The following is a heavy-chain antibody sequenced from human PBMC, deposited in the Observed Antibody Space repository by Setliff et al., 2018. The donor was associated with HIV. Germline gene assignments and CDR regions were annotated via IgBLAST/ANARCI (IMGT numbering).Heavy chain of an antibody. CDR3: VRGVQSPPHYSYYYMDV. CDR2: IIPIFGTA. V-gene: IGHV1-69*13. CDR1: GGTFSSYA. D-gene: IGHD3-3*01. J-gene: IGHJ6*03. Sequence: ASVKVSCKASGGTFSSYAISWVRQAPGQGLEWMGGIIPIFGTANYAQKFQGRVTITADESTSTAYMELSSLRSEDTAVYYCVRGVQSPPHYSYYYMDVWGEGTMVTVSS.